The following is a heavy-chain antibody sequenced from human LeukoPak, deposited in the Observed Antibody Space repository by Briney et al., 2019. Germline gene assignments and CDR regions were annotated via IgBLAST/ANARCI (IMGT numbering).Heavy chain of an antibody. CDR3: ARDKDYGSGSYSFPPFYYMDV. CDR1: GFTFSSYS. V-gene: IGHV3-21*01. J-gene: IGHJ6*03. D-gene: IGHD3-10*01. CDR2: ISSSSSYI. Sequence: GGSLRLSCAASGFTFSSYSMNWVRQAPGKGLEWVSSISSSSSYIYYADSVKGRFTISRDNAKNSLYLQMNSLRAQDTAVYYCARDKDYGSGSYSFPPFYYMDVWGKGTTVTISS.